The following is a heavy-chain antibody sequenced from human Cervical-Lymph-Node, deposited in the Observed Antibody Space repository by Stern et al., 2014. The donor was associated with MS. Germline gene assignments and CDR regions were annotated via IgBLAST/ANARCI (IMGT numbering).Heavy chain of an antibody. CDR1: GYTFTRNY. D-gene: IGHD3-10*01. J-gene: IGHJ4*02. CDR3: TRGPFYGSAPPTFFFDF. V-gene: IGHV1-8*01. Sequence: QGELVAVGGEVKRPGASVKGSLKGSGYTFTRNYIHWVRQATGQGLEWIGWMSTKSGNTNYAKKFQGRVTMTRDTSKTTAYMELSSLRSEDTAVYYCTRGPFYGSAPPTFFFDFWGQGSLVSVFS. CDR2: MSTKSGNT.